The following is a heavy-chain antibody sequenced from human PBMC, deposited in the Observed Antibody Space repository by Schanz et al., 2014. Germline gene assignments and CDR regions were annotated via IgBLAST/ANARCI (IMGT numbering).Heavy chain of an antibody. J-gene: IGHJ4*02. CDR3: AKDPPRGVRTPIKPTLDY. V-gene: IGHV3-30*02. Sequence: VQLVESGGGVVQPGGSLRLSCVGSGYSFSDYDMYWIRQAPGKGLEWLAFLRSDGSRRDYADSVKGRFTISRDNSRNTLSLQMSSRRPEDTAVYYCAKDPPRGVRTPIKPTLDYWGQGTRVTVS. CDR2: LRSDGSRR. CDR1: GYSFSDYD. D-gene: IGHD3-10*01.